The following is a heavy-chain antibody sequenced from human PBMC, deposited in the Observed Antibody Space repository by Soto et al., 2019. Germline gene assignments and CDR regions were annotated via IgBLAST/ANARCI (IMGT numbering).Heavy chain of an antibody. CDR1: GGSISSYY. J-gene: IGHJ4*02. Sequence: PSETLSLTCTVSGGSISSYYWSWMRQPPGKGLEWIGYFYYSGSTNYNPSLKRRVTISVDTSKNQFSLKVSSVTAADTSVYYCARGALTTYCDYWVQGTLVTVSS. CDR3: ARGALTTYCDY. V-gene: IGHV4-59*01. CDR2: FYYSGST.